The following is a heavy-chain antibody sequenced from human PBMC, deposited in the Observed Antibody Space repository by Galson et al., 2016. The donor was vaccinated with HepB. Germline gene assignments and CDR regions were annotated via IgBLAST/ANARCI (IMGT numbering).Heavy chain of an antibody. CDR3: TRAFGGGYTYVYSF. J-gene: IGHJ4*02. D-gene: IGHD5-18*01. CDR1: GGTFSNYA. Sequence: SVTVSCKASGGTFSNYAISWVRQAPGQGLEWMGGIIPIFGTANYAQKFQGRVTITADESTSTAYMELSSLRSEDTAVYYCTRAFGGGYTYVYSFWGQGTLVTVSS. CDR2: IIPIFGTA. V-gene: IGHV1-69*13.